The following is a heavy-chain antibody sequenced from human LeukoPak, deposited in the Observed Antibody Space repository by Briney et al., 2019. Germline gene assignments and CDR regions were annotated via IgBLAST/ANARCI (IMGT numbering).Heavy chain of an antibody. D-gene: IGHD2-15*01. Sequence: GGSLRLSCAASGFAVNSNYMSWVRQTPGKGLEWVSLIYSGGSTYYADSVKGRFTISRDNSKNTLYLQMNSLRAEDTAVYYCARAICSGGKCYFDYWGQGALVTVSS. CDR2: IYSGGST. CDR1: GFAVNSNY. J-gene: IGHJ4*02. V-gene: IGHV3-53*01. CDR3: ARAICSGGKCYFDY.